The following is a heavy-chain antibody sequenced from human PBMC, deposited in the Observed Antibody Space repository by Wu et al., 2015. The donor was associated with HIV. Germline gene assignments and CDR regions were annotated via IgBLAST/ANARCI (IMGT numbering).Heavy chain of an antibody. CDR2: INPNSGDT. D-gene: IGHD4-11*01. Sequence: QVQLVQSGAEMKKPGASVTVSCKASGYTFTGHFMHWVRQAPGQGLEWMGWINPNSGDTNYVQKFQGRVTMTRDTSISTVYMELSRLRSDDTAVYYCANTMTGQYGMDVWGQGTTVTVSS. CDR3: ANTMTGQYGMDV. V-gene: IGHV1-2*02. J-gene: IGHJ6*02. CDR1: GYTFTGHF.